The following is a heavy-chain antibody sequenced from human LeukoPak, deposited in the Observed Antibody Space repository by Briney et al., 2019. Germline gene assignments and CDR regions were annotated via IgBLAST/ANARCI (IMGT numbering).Heavy chain of an antibody. CDR2: IYSGGST. CDR1: GFTFSNAW. J-gene: IGHJ4*02. Sequence: GGSLRLSCAASGFTFSNAWMSWVRQAPGKGLEWVSVIYSGGSTYYADSVKGRFTISRDDSKNTLYLQMSSLRAEDTAVYYCARVSVAGGFWGQGTLVTVSS. CDR3: ARVSVAGGF. D-gene: IGHD6-19*01. V-gene: IGHV3-66*01.